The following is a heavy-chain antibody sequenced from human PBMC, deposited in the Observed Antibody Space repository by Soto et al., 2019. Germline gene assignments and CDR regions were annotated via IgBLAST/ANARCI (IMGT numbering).Heavy chain of an antibody. CDR1: GYTFNNYG. D-gene: IGHD2-15*01. V-gene: IGHV1-18*01. CDR3: ARCYCSVGSCYTCWHFDL. J-gene: IGHJ2*01. CDR2: IGPYNGNT. Sequence: QVPLVQSGAEVKKPGASVKVSCKASGYTFNNYGISWVRQAPGQGLERMGWIGPYNGNTDHAQNFQGRVTMTTDTSTTTEYMELRSRRSDDTALYYCARCYCSVGSCYTCWHFDLWGRGTLVTVSS.